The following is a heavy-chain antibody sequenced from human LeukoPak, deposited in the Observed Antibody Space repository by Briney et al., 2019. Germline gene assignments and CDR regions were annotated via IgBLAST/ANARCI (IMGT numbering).Heavy chain of an antibody. Sequence: SETLSLTCTVSGGSISSYYWSWIRQPAGKGLEWIGRIYTSGSTNYNPSLKSRVTMSVDTSKNQFSLKLSSVTAADTAVYYCASPPPTLGNDVPYYFDYWGQGTLVTVSS. J-gene: IGHJ4*02. V-gene: IGHV4-4*07. CDR3: ASPPPTLGNDVPYYFDY. D-gene: IGHD1-1*01. CDR2: IYTSGST. CDR1: GGSISSYY.